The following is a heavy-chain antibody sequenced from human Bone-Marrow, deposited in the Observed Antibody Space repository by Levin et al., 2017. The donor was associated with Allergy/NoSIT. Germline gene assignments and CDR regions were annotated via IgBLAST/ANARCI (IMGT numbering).Heavy chain of an antibody. CDR1: GGSLSSDYY. V-gene: IGHV4-30-4*01. CDR3: ARDPRGYMDV. J-gene: IGHJ6*03. CDR2: IFYSGTT. Sequence: SETLSLTCSVSGGSLSSDYYWTWIRQPPGKGLEWIGHIFYSGTTDYNPSLGSRLSLSVDTSQNLCSLKMTAVTAADTAVYYCARDPRGYMDVWGKGTTVTVSS. D-gene: IGHD3-10*01.